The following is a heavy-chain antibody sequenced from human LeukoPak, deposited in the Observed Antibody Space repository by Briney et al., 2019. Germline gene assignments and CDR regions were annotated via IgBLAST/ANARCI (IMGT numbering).Heavy chain of an antibody. V-gene: IGHV3-13*01. D-gene: IGHD3-10*01. CDR1: GFTFSSYD. Sequence: PGGSLRLSCAASGFTFSSYDMHWVRQATGKGLEWVSAIGTAGDTYYPGSVKGRFTISRENAKNSLFLQMDSLRAEDTAVYYCARDQKGVRGVYYYYYGMDVWGQGTTVTVSS. CDR2: IGTAGDT. CDR3: ARDQKGVRGVYYYYYGMDV. J-gene: IGHJ6*02.